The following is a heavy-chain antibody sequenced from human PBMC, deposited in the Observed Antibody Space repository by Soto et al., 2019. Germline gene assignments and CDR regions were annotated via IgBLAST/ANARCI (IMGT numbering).Heavy chain of an antibody. CDR3: ASGPSGDYYFDY. J-gene: IGHJ4*02. V-gene: IGHV4-39*01. CDR1: GGSISSSSYY. Sequence: QLQLQESGPGLVKPSETLSLTCTVSGGSISSSSYYWGWIRQPPGKGLEWIGSIYYSGSTYYNPSLKSRVTIAVDTSKTQFSLKLSSVTAADTAVYYCASGPSGDYYFDYWGQGTLVTVSS. CDR2: IYYSGST. D-gene: IGHD1-26*01.